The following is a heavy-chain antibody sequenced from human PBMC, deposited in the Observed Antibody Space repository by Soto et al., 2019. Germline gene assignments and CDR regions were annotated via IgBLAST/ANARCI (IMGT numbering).Heavy chain of an antibody. CDR3: PRDHKGGSYYYGMDV. Sequence: WGSLRVSCASSVFTFSIYEMSWVGQAPGKGLEWVSYISSSGSTIYYADSVKGRFTISRDNAKNSLYLQMNSLRAEDTAVYYCPRDHKGGSYYYGMDVWGQGTTVTVSS. CDR1: VFTFSIYE. CDR2: ISSSGSTI. J-gene: IGHJ6*01. V-gene: IGHV3-48*03. D-gene: IGHD6-25*01.